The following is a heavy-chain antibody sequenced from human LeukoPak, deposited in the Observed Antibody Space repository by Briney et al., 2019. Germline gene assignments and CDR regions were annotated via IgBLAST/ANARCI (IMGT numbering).Heavy chain of an antibody. CDR2: ISWNSGSI. J-gene: IGHJ4*02. Sequence: GGSLRLSCAASGFTFDDYAMHWVRQAPGKGLEWVSGISWNSGSIGYADSVKGRFAISRDNAKNSLYLQMNSLRAEDTALYYCAKDHDYGDYEVPVSFDYWGQGTLVTVSS. V-gene: IGHV3-9*01. CDR3: AKDHDYGDYEVPVSFDY. D-gene: IGHD4-17*01. CDR1: GFTFDDYA.